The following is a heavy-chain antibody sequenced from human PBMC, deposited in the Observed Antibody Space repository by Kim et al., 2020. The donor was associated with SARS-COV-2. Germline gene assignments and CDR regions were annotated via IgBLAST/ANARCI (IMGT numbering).Heavy chain of an antibody. CDR2: INPTTGNA. Sequence: ASVKVSCKASGYTFASHYLHWVRQAPGQGLEWMGLINPTTGNAPNAQNIQGRITITRDTSTSTVYMELRSLRSEDTAVYFCARGHELAVAARVAMDVWGQGTTVTVSS. D-gene: IGHD2-15*01. V-gene: IGHV1-46*01. J-gene: IGHJ6*02. CDR3: ARGHELAVAARVAMDV. CDR1: GYTFASHY.